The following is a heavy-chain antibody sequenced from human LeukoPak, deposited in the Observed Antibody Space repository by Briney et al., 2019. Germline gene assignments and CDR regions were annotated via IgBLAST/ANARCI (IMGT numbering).Heavy chain of an antibody. D-gene: IGHD3-22*01. CDR3: AIDLPLYYYDSSGYHDY. CDR2: ISAYNGNT. V-gene: IGHV1-18*04. Sequence: ASVKVSCKTSGYTFNDYYLHWVRQAPGQGLEWMGWISAYNGNTNYAQKLQGRVTMTTDTSTSTAYMELRSLRSDDTAVYYCAIDLPLYYYDSSGYHDYWGQGTLVTVSS. J-gene: IGHJ4*02. CDR1: GYTFNDYY.